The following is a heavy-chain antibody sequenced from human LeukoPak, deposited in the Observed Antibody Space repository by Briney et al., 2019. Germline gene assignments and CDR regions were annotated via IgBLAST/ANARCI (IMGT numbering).Heavy chain of an antibody. D-gene: IGHD6-6*01. J-gene: IGHJ5*02. CDR3: ARFYSSSSFGFDP. V-gene: IGHV4-61*02. CDR2: IYTSGST. CDR1: GGSISSGSYY. Sequence: SETLSLTCTVSGGSISSGSYYWSWIRQPAGKGLEWIGRIYTSGSTNYNPSLKSRVTISVDTSKNQFSLKLSSVTAADTAVYYCARFYSSSSFGFDPWGQGTLVTVSS.